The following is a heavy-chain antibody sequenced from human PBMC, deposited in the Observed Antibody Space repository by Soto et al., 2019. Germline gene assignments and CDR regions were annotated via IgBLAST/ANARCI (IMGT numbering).Heavy chain of an antibody. V-gene: IGHV1-18*01. Sequence: QVQLVQSGAEVKKPGASVKVSCKASGYTFTSYGISWVRQAPGQGLEWMGWISAYNGNTNYAQKLQGRVTMTTDTSQSKAYMELRSLGSDENAVYYCAGGRGATVNTAVGFFDYWGQGTLVTVSS. CDR2: ISAYNGNT. CDR1: GYTFTSYG. J-gene: IGHJ4*02. CDR3: AGGRGATVNTAVGFFDY. D-gene: IGHD4-17*01.